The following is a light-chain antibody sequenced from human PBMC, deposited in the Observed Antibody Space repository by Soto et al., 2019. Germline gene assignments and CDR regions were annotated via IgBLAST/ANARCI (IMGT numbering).Light chain of an antibody. Sequence: EIVMTQSPATLSVSPGERATLSCRASQSVSNNLAWYQQKPGQAPRLLIYSASTRATGIPARFSGSASGTEFTLSISSRQSEDFAVYYCQQYNEWPLTFGGGTKVETK. CDR1: QSVSNN. V-gene: IGKV3-15*01. J-gene: IGKJ4*01. CDR2: SAS. CDR3: QQYNEWPLT.